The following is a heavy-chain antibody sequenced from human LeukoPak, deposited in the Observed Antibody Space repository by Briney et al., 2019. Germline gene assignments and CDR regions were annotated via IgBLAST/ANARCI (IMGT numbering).Heavy chain of an antibody. J-gene: IGHJ6*02. V-gene: IGHV3-11*04. Sequence: GGSLRLSCAASGFTFSDYYMSWIRQAPGKGLEWVSYISHTGTSMSYGDSVKGRFTISRDNARNSLYLQMNSLRAEDTAVYYCAIPPLSGSGSSRPLAGMDVWGQGTTVTV. CDR3: AIPPLSGSGSSRPLAGMDV. D-gene: IGHD3-10*01. CDR1: GFTFSDYY. CDR2: ISHTGTSM.